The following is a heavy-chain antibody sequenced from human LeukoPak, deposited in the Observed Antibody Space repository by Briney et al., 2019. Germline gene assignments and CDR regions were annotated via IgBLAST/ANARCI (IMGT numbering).Heavy chain of an antibody. V-gene: IGHV3-21*01. CDR1: GFTFSSYS. Sequence: GGSLRLSCAASGFTFSSYSMNWVRQAPGKGLEWVSSISSSSYIYYADSVKGRFTISRDNAKNSLYLQMNSLRAEDTAVYYCARAAVGARYFDLWGRGTLVTVSS. CDR2: ISSSSYI. J-gene: IGHJ2*01. CDR3: ARAAVGARYFDL. D-gene: IGHD1-26*01.